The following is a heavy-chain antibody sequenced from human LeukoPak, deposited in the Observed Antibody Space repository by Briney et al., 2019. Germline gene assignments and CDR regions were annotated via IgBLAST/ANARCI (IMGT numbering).Heavy chain of an antibody. J-gene: IGHJ4*02. CDR1: GGSISSDS. V-gene: IGHV4-59*01. Sequence: KPSVPLSLPCPVSGGSISSDSWSWIRQPPGKGLEWIGYIHYSGGTNYNPSLKSRVTISIDTSKNQFSLKLSSVTAADTAVYYCARYYYGSGPFDYWGQGTLVTVSS. CDR3: ARYYYGSGPFDY. D-gene: IGHD3-10*01. CDR2: IHYSGGT.